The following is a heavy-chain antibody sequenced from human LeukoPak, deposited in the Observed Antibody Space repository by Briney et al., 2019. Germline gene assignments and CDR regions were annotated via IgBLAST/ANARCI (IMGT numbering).Heavy chain of an antibody. D-gene: IGHD6-13*01. V-gene: IGHV3-66*01. CDR1: GITVSSNY. CDR3: ARGIAAAGMALNY. Sequence: GGSLRLSCAAYGITVSSNYMSWVRQAPGKGLERVSVIYSGGSKYYADSVKGRFTISRDNSKNTLYLQMNSLRAEDTAVYYCARGIAAAGMALNYWGQGTLVTVSS. J-gene: IGHJ4*02. CDR2: IYSGGSK.